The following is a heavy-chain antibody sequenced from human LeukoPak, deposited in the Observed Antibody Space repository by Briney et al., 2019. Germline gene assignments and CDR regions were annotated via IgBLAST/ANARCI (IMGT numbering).Heavy chain of an antibody. Sequence: ASVKVSCKVSGYTLTELSMHWVRQAPGKGLEWMGGFDPEDGETIYAQKFQGRVTMTEDTSTDTAYMELSSLRSEDTAVYYCAIFSSSWYRLDYWGQGTLVTVSS. CDR2: FDPEDGET. CDR1: GYTLTELS. CDR3: AIFSSSWYRLDY. D-gene: IGHD6-13*01. V-gene: IGHV1-24*01. J-gene: IGHJ4*02.